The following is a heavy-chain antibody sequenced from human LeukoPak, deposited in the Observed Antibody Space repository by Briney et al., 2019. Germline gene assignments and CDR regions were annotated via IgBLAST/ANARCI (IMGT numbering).Heavy chain of an antibody. Sequence: PGGSLRLSCITSGFAFNTYAMHWVRQAPGKGLEWISYISPASNTIYYADSVKGRFTISRDNAKNSVFLQMSSLRDEDTAVYYCATDRGWRTSGYYLYYFEYWGQGTLVTYSS. CDR3: ATDRGWRTSGYYLYYFEY. V-gene: IGHV3-48*02. J-gene: IGHJ4*02. CDR2: ISPASNTI. D-gene: IGHD3-3*01. CDR1: GFAFNTYA.